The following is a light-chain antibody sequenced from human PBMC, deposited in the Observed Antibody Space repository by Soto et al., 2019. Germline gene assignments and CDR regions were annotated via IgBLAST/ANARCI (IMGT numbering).Light chain of an antibody. V-gene: IGKV1-9*01. CDR3: QQLSSYPLT. Sequence: QLTQSPSSLSASVGDRVTITCRASQVIATHVAWYQQKPGQAPNLLIYAASTLQSGVPSRFSGGGSGTEFTLTISSLQPEDFATYYCQQLSSYPLTFGGGTKVEI. J-gene: IGKJ4*01. CDR2: AAS. CDR1: QVIATH.